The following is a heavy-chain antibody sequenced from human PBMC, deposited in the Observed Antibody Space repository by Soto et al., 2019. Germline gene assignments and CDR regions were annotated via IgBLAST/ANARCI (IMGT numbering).Heavy chain of an antibody. J-gene: IGHJ4*02. CDR1: GGSISSSSASF. CDR3: SRIVTPSCGRDYFEF. CDR2: IHHTGSA. V-gene: IGHV4-39*01. Sequence: PSETLSLTCTVSGGSISSSSASFWAWLRQPPGKGLEYFGSIHHTGSAFYNPSLQSRVTISVDTSRNQFSLQVNSVTAADTAKNYCSRIVTPSCGRDYFEFWGQGTLVTVSS. D-gene: IGHD2-2*01.